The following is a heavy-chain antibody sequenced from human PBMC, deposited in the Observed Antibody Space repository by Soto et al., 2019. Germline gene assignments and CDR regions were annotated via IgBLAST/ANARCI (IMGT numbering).Heavy chain of an antibody. J-gene: IGHJ4*02. V-gene: IGHV1-18*01. Sequence: FSNYALSWVRQAPEKGLEWVSAISGSSDRTNDGQKRQGRRTKTTDTSTSTAYMELRSLRSDDTALYYCAGADDYYDSSGYLGYWGQGTLVTVSS. CDR1: FSNYA. CDR3: AGADDYYDSSGYLGY. D-gene: IGHD3-22*01. CDR2: ISGSSDRT.